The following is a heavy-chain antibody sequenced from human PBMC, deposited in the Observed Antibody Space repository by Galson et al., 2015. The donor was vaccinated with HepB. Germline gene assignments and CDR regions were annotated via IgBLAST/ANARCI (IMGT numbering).Heavy chain of an antibody. V-gene: IGHV3-9*01. Sequence: SLRLSCAASGFTFDDFAMHWVRQAPGKGLEWVSGISWSSGSRAYADFVKGRFTISRDNAKNTLYLQMNSLRTEDTALYYCAKDIRVSYYYYMDVWGTGTTVTVSS. CDR3: AKDIRVSYYYYMDV. D-gene: IGHD5/OR15-5a*01. CDR2: ISWSSGSR. J-gene: IGHJ6*03. CDR1: GFTFDDFA.